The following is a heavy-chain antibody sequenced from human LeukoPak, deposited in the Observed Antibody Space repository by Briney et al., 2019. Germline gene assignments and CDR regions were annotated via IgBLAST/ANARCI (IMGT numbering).Heavy chain of an antibody. CDR3: ARILDSAWGELGY. Sequence: GESLRLSCAGSGFSFSSYGMHWVRQAPGKGLEWMAFIRSDGSNKYYADSVKGRFTISRDNSKNTWYLQMNSLRAEDTAVYYCARILDSAWGELGYWGQGTLVTVSS. V-gene: IGHV3-30*02. D-gene: IGHD6-19*01. CDR2: IRSDGSNK. CDR1: GFSFSSYG. J-gene: IGHJ4*02.